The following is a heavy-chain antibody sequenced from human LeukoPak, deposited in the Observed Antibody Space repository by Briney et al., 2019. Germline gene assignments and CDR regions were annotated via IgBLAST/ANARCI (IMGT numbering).Heavy chain of an antibody. CDR2: INHSGST. CDR1: GGTFSGYY. Sequence: SETLSLTCAVYGGTFSGYYWSWIRQPPGKGLEWIGEINHSGSTNYNPSLKSRVTISVDTSKNQFFLKLSSGTAADTAVYYCARGYCSGGSCYSGWYYYYYMDVWGKGTTVTVSS. CDR3: ARGYCSGGSCYSGWYYYYYMDV. D-gene: IGHD2-15*01. J-gene: IGHJ6*03. V-gene: IGHV4-34*01.